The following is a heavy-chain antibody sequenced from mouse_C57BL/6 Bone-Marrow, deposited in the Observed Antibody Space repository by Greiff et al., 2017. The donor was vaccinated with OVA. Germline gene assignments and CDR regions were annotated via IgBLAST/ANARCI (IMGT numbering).Heavy chain of an antibody. V-gene: IGHV1-19*01. CDR2: INPYNGGT. CDR1: GYTFTDYY. CDR3: ARPALPRDY. Sequence: EVQLQESGPVLVKPGASVKMSCKASGYTFTDYYMNWVKQSHGKSLEWIGVINPYNGGTSYNQKFKGKATLTVDKSSSTAYMELNSLTSEDSAVYYCARPALPRDYWGQGTTLTVSS. D-gene: IGHD5-5*01. J-gene: IGHJ2*01.